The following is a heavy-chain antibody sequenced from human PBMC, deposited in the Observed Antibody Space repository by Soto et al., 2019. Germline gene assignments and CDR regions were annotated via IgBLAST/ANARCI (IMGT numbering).Heavy chain of an antibody. CDR2: ISGSGGST. V-gene: IGHV3-23*01. Sequence: EVQLLESGGGLAQPGGSLRLSCAASGFTISSYDMNWVRQAPGKGLEWVSDISGSGGSTYYADSVKGRFTISRDNSKNTLYLQMNSLRPEDTAVYYCAGIRGVIRGNWGQGTLVTVSS. CDR1: GFTISSYD. J-gene: IGHJ4*02. D-gene: IGHD3-10*01. CDR3: AGIRGVIRGN.